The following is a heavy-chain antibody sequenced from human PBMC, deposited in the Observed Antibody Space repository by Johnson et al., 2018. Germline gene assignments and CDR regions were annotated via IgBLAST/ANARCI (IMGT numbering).Heavy chain of an antibody. J-gene: IGHJ3*02. V-gene: IGHV3-30-3*01. CDR3: ARGRWPGAPDAFDI. CDR1: GFTFSSYA. Sequence: QVQLVQSGGGVVQPGRSLRLSCAASGFTFSSYAMHWVRQAPGKGLEWVAVISYDGSNKYYADSVKGRFTISRDNSKNTLYLQMNSLRAEDTAVYYCARGRWPGAPDAFDIWGQGTMVTVSS. D-gene: IGHD1-26*01. CDR2: ISYDGSNK.